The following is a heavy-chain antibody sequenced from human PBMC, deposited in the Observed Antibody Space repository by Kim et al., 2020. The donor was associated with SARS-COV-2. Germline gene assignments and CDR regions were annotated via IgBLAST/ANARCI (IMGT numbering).Heavy chain of an antibody. Sequence: GGSLRLSCAASGFTFSSYWMSWVRQAPGKGLEWVANIKQDGSEKYYVDSVKGRFTISRDNAKNSLYLQMNSLRAEDTAVYYCARERRIAARTLNWFDPWGQGTLVTVSS. CDR2: IKQDGSEK. CDR1: GFTFSSYW. CDR3: ARERRIAARTLNWFDP. J-gene: IGHJ5*02. V-gene: IGHV3-7*01. D-gene: IGHD6-6*01.